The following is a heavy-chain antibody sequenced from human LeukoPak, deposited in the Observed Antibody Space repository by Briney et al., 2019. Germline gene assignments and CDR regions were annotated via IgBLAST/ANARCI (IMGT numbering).Heavy chain of an antibody. CDR3: ARSGELGIAAAGPQDS. Sequence: PSETLSLTCTVSGGSISSYYWSWIRQPPGKGLEWIGEINHSGSTNYNPSLKSRVTISVDTSKNQFSLKLSSVTAADTAVYYCARSGELGIAAAGPQDSWGQGTLVTVSS. J-gene: IGHJ4*02. V-gene: IGHV4-34*01. CDR1: GGSISSYY. CDR2: INHSGST. D-gene: IGHD6-13*01.